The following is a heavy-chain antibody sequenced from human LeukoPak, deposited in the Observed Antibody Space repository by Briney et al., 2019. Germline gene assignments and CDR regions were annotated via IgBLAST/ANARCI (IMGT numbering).Heavy chain of an antibody. Sequence: PSETLSLTCTVSGGPISSSSYYWGWIRQPPGKGLEWIGYIYYSGSTNYNPSLKSRVTISVDTSKNQFSLKLSSVTAADTAVYYCARVYSSGWYGGNDYWGQGTLVTVSS. J-gene: IGHJ4*02. CDR3: ARVYSSGWYGGNDY. D-gene: IGHD6-19*01. CDR2: IYYSGST. CDR1: GGPISSSSYY. V-gene: IGHV4-61*05.